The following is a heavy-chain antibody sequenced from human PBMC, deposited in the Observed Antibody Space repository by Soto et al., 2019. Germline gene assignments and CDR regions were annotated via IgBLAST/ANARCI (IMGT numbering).Heavy chain of an antibody. J-gene: IGHJ5*02. D-gene: IGHD3-22*01. CDR2: ILYDGGKK. V-gene: IGHV3-30*18. CDR1: AFTSSPLG. Sequence: SLRLSCAASAFTSSPLGTHWIRQAPAKGQEWMAVILYDGGKKYYADSVKGRFNNSRDNSKNTLYLQLNSLRADDTAVYYWAKGPTPYCYDRSAANNWFDPRGQGTLVTGSP. CDR3: AKGPTPYCYDRSAANNWFDP.